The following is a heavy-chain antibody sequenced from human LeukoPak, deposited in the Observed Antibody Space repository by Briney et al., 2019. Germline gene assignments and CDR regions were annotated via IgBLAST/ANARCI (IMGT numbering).Heavy chain of an antibody. CDR2: ISYDGSNK. J-gene: IGHJ4*02. Sequence: GRSLRLSCAASGFTFSSYAMHWVRQAPGKGLEWVAVISYDGSNKYYADSVKGRFTISRDNSKNTPYLQMNSLRAEDTAVYYCASAENGGHFDYWGQGTLVTVSS. V-gene: IGHV3-30*04. CDR1: GFTFSSYA. D-gene: IGHD3-16*01. CDR3: ASAENGGHFDY.